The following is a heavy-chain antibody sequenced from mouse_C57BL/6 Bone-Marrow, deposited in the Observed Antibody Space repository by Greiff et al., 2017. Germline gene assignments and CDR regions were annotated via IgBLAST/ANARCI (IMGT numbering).Heavy chain of an antibody. D-gene: IGHD1-1*01. CDR1: GYTFTDYE. J-gene: IGHJ1*03. V-gene: IGHV1-15*01. Sequence: VKLQESGAELVRPGASVTLSCKASGYTFTDYEMHWVKQTPVHGLEWIGAIDPETGGTAYNQKFKGKAILTADKSSSTAYMELRSLTSEDSAVYYCTRERLDYGSSYVGGYWYFDVWGTGTTVTVSS. CDR3: TRERLDYGSSYVGGYWYFDV. CDR2: IDPETGGT.